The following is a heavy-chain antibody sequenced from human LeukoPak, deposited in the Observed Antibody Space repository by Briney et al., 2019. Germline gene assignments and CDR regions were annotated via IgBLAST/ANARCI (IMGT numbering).Heavy chain of an antibody. CDR2: INGDGTST. CDR3: ARASTTVPNLLDY. Sequence: GGSLRLSCAASGFTFSTYWMHWVRQAPGKGLLWVSRINGDGTSTKYADSAKGRFTTSRDNARHTLYLQMNSLRAEDTAVYYCARASTTVPNLLDYWGQGTLVTVSS. D-gene: IGHD4-17*01. CDR1: GFTFSTYW. V-gene: IGHV3-74*03. J-gene: IGHJ4*02.